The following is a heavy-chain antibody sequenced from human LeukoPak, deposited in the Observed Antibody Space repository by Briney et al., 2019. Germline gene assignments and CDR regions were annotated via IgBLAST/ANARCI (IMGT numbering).Heavy chain of an antibody. Sequence: GASVKVSCKASGYIFTNYYMHWVRQAPGQGLEWMGIINPGGGSTTYAQKFQGRVTMTRDTSTSTVYMEVSRLRSEDTAVYYCARAGYDSSGYYSYWGQGTLVTVSS. CDR2: INPGGGST. V-gene: IGHV1-46*01. CDR3: ARAGYDSSGYYSY. J-gene: IGHJ4*02. CDR1: GYIFTNYY. D-gene: IGHD3-22*01.